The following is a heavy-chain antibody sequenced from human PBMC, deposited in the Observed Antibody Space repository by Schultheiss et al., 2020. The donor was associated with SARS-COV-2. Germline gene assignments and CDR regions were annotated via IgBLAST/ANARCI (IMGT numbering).Heavy chain of an antibody. D-gene: IGHD3-10*01. CDR2: IYYSGST. V-gene: IGHV4-59*01. CDR3: ASVAGMDV. Sequence: SETLSLTCTVSGSSISSYYWSWIRQPPGKGLEWIGYIYYSGSTNYNPSLKSRVTISVDTSKNQFSLKLSSVTAADTAVYYCASVAGMDVWGQGTTVTVSS. CDR1: GSSISSYY. J-gene: IGHJ6*02.